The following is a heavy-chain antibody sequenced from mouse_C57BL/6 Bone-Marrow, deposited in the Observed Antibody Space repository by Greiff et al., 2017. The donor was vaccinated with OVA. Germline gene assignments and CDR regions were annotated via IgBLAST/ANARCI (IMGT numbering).Heavy chain of an antibody. CDR3: ERSGFTADY. V-gene: IGHV1-42*01. CDR1: GYSFTGYY. CDR2: INPSTGGT. D-gene: IGHD3-1*01. Sequence: VQLQQSGPELVKPGASVKISCKASGYSFTGYYMNWVKQSPEKSLEWIGEINPSTGGTTYNQKFKAKATLTVDKSSSTAYMQLKSLTSEDSAVYYCERSGFTADYWGQGTTLTVSS. J-gene: IGHJ2*01.